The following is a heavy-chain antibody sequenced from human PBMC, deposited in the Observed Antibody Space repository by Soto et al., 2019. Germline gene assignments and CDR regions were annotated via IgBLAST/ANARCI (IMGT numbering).Heavy chain of an antibody. J-gene: IGHJ4*02. CDR2: ISSDGKSE. D-gene: IGHD3-22*01. CDR1: GFTFSTYG. Sequence: VQLVESGGGVVQPGRSLRLSCAASGFTFSTYGMHWVRQPPGKGLEWVAVISSDGKSEHYADPVKGRFSISRDNSKTTLSLQMNSLRVEDTAVYYCAKTITTYSGDSRGRGALVDYWGQGTLVTVSS. V-gene: IGHV3-30*18. CDR3: AKTITTYSGDSRGRGALVDY.